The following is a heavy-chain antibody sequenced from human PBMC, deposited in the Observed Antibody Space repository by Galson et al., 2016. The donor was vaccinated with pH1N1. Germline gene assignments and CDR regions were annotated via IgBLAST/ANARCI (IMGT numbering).Heavy chain of an antibody. CDR3: ARESYRCSGGSCYFDS. D-gene: IGHD2-15*01. V-gene: IGHV7-4-1*02. CDR1: EYTFASYA. Sequence: SVKVSCKASEYTFASYAINWMRQVPGQGLEWMGWIHTTTGDPSYGQGFTGRFVFSLDTSVTTAYLQISSLKTEDAAVYYCARESYRCSGGSCYFDSWGQGTLVTVSS. CDR2: IHTTTGDP. J-gene: IGHJ4*02.